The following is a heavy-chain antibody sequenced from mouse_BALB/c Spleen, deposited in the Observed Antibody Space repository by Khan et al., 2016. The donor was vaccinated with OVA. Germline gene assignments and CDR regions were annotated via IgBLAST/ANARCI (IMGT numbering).Heavy chain of an antibody. Sequence: QVQLKQSGAELVKPGTSVKLSCKASGYTFTNYDINWVRQRPEQGLDWIGWIFPGNSNIKYNEKFKGKATLTTAKSSSTAYMHLSRLTSAVSAVYFGARGWYYGSNPLMDYWGQGTSVTVSS. J-gene: IGHJ4*01. V-gene: IGHV1S56*01. CDR2: IFPGNSNI. D-gene: IGHD1-1*01. CDR1: GYTFTNYD. CDR3: ARGWYYGSNPLMDY.